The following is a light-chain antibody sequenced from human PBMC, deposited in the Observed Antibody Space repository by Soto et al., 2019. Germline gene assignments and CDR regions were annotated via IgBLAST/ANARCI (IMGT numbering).Light chain of an antibody. J-gene: IGLJ2*01. V-gene: IGLV2-14*01. CDR3: SSYTSSSTFVV. CDR1: SSDVGGYNY. CDR2: EVS. Sequence: QSALTQPASVSGSPGQSITISCTGTSSDVGGYNYVSWYQQHPGKAPKLMIYEVSNRPSGVSNRFSGSKSGNTASLTIYGLQAADEADYYCSSYTSSSTFVVFGGVTKLTVL.